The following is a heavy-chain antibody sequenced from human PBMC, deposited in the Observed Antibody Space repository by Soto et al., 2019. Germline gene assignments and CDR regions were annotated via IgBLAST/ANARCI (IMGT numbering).Heavy chain of an antibody. CDR2: IFSTDEK. Sequence: QVTLKESGPVLVKPTETLTLTCTVSGFSLSNSIMGVSWIRQPPGKALEWLANIFSTDEKFYSTSLQSRLTTSQXPXKXXVVLTMTNMGTVDTATYYCARTLGGGGYEDYRMDVWGQGTTVTVSS. J-gene: IGHJ6*02. CDR3: ARTLGGGGYEDYRMDV. V-gene: IGHV2-26*01. D-gene: IGHD5-12*01. CDR1: GFSLSNSIMG.